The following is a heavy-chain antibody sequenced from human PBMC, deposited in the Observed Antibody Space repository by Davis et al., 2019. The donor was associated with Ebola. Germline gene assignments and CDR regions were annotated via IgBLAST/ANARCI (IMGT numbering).Heavy chain of an antibody. D-gene: IGHD5-24*01. CDR1: GFTFSSYS. V-gene: IGHV3-48*04. CDR2: ISSSSSTI. J-gene: IGHJ6*02. Sequence: GGSLRLSCAASGFTFSSYSMNWVRQAPGKGLEWVSYISSSSSTIYYADSVKGRFTISRDNAKNSLSLQMNSLRAEDTAVYYCAKYGFSYGLDLWGQGTTVTVSS. CDR3: AKYGFSYGLDL.